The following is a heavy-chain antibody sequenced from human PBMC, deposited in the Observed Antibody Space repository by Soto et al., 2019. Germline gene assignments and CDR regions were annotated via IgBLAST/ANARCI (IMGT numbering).Heavy chain of an antibody. Sequence: GGSLRLSCAASGFTFSSYAMSWVRQAPGKGLEWVSAISGSGGSTYCADSVKGRFTISRDNSKNTLYLQMNSLRAEDTAVYYRAKGRAAVAGLELDYWGQGTLVTVSS. J-gene: IGHJ4*02. V-gene: IGHV3-23*01. CDR2: ISGSGGST. CDR1: GFTFSSYA. CDR3: AKGRAAVAGLELDY. D-gene: IGHD6-19*01.